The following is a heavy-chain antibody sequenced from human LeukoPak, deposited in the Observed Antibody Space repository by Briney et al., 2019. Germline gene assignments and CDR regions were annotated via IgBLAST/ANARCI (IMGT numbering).Heavy chain of an antibody. V-gene: IGHV1-2*02. CDR2: INPNSGGT. CDR3: ASDLMDYSNPMDV. D-gene: IGHD4-11*01. Sequence: ASVKVSCKASGYTFTGYYMHWVRQAPGPGLEWMGWINPNSGGTNYAQKFQGRVTMTRDTSISTAYMELSRLRSDDTAVYYCASDLMDYSNPMDVWGKGTTVTVSS. CDR1: GYTFTGYY. J-gene: IGHJ6*03.